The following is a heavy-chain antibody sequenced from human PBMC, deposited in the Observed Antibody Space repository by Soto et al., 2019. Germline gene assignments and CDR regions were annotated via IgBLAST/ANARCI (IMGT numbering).Heavy chain of an antibody. D-gene: IGHD2-21*01. V-gene: IGHV5-51*01. CDR2: IYPDDSDI. CDR3: ARRTGLLYSD. J-gene: IGHJ4*02. Sequence: GESLKISCKGSGYSFNTYWIGWVRQMPGKGLEWMGVIYPDDSDIRYSLSFQGQVTISADKSISTAYLQWSSLKASDSGIYYCARRTGLLYSDWGQGTLVTVSS. CDR1: GYSFNTYW.